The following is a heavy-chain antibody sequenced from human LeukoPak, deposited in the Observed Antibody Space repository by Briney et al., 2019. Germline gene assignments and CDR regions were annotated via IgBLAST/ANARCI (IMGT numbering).Heavy chain of an antibody. V-gene: IGHV3-30*18. CDR3: AKSPVGLGYYFDY. CDR2: ISYDGSNK. D-gene: IGHD1-26*01. CDR1: GFTFSSYG. Sequence: GRSLRLSCAASGFTFSSYGMHWVRQAPGKGLEWVAVISYDGSNKYYADSVKGRFTISRDNSRNTLYPQMNSLRAEDTAVYYCAKSPVGLGYYFDYWGQGTLVTVSS. J-gene: IGHJ4*02.